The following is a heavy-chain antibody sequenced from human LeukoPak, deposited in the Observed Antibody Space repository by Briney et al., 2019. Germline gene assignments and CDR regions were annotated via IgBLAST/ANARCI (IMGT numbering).Heavy chain of an antibody. CDR3: ARHNLYDSSGYYFGVYAFDI. Sequence: GESLKISCKCSGYSFTSYWISWVRQMPGKGLEWMGRIDPSDSYTNYSPSFQGHVTISADKSITTAYLQWSSLKASDTAMYYCARHNLYDSSGYYFGVYAFDIWGQGTMVTVSS. CDR2: IDPSDSYT. J-gene: IGHJ3*02. CDR1: GYSFTSYW. D-gene: IGHD3-22*01. V-gene: IGHV5-10-1*01.